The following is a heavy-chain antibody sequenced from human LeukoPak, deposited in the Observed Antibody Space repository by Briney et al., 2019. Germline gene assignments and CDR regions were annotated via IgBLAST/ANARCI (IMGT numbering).Heavy chain of an antibody. CDR1: GYTFTSYG. CDR2: INPNSGGT. J-gene: IGHJ3*02. D-gene: IGHD3-22*01. CDR3: ARGRYYYDSSGKDAFDI. Sequence: ASVKVSCKASGYTFTSYGISWVRQAPGQGLEWMGWINPNSGGTNYAQKFQGRVTMTRDTSISTAYMELSRLRSDDTAVYYCARGRYYYDSSGKDAFDIWGQGTMVTVSS. V-gene: IGHV1-2*02.